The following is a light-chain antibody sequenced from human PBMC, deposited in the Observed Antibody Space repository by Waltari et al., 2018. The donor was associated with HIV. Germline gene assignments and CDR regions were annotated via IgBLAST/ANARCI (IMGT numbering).Light chain of an antibody. V-gene: IGLV1-47*01. CDR2: KNF. CDR1: SSNLETDH. CDR3: VGWDSSLSAYV. J-gene: IGLJ1*01. Sequence: QSFLTQPPSASGPPGQTATISCSGSSSNLETDHVYWYQQLPGMTPKLLIYKNFLRPSGVPDRFAASKSGTSASLTISGLRSADEADYYCVGWDSSLSAYVFGAGTKVAVL.